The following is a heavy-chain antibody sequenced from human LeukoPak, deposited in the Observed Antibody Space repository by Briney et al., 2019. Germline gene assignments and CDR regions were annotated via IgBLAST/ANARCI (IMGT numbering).Heavy chain of an antibody. D-gene: IGHD3-3*01. J-gene: IGHJ6*02. CDR1: GFTVSSNY. CDR2: IYSGGST. Sequence: GGSLRLSCAASGFTVSSNYMSWVRQAPGKGLEWVSVIYSGGSTYYADSVKGRFTISRHNSKNTLYLQMNSLRAEDTAVYYCARGITIFGVVDYYHGMDVWGQGTTVTVSS. V-gene: IGHV3-53*04. CDR3: ARGITIFGVVDYYHGMDV.